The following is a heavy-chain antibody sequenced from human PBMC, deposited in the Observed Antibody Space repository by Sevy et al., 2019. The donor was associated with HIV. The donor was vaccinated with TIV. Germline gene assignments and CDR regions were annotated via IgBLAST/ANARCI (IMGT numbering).Heavy chain of an antibody. D-gene: IGHD3-3*01. CDR1: GGTFSSYA. CDR3: ARNQPTIFGVVTIRYGMDV. CDR2: IIPIFGTA. V-gene: IGHV1-69*13. J-gene: IGHJ6*02. Sequence: ASVKVSCKASGGTFSSYAISWVRQAPGQGLEWMGGIIPIFGTANYAQKFQGRVTITADESTSTAYMELSSPRSEDTALYSCARNQPTIFGVVTIRYGMDVWGQGTTVTVSS.